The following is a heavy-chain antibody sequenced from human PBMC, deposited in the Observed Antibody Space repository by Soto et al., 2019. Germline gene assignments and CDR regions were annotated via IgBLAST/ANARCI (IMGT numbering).Heavy chain of an antibody. CDR2: IYYSGST. V-gene: IGHV4-59*01. CDR3: ARVGTVTYYFDY. D-gene: IGHD4-17*01. J-gene: IGHJ4*02. Sequence: SETLSLTCTVSGGSISSYYWSWIRQPPGKGLEWIGYIYYSGSTNYNPSLKSRVTISVDTSKNQFSLKLSSVTAADTAVYYCARVGTVTYYFDYWGQGTLVTVSS. CDR1: GGSISSYY.